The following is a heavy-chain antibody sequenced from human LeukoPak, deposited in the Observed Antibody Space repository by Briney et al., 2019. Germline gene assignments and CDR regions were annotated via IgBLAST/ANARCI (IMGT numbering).Heavy chain of an antibody. CDR2: IIPIFGTA. V-gene: IGHV1-69*13. CDR3: DMHTPGYCSSTSCYARYYYYGMDV. D-gene: IGHD2-2*01. J-gene: IGHJ6*02. CDR1: GGTFSSYA. Sequence: PKASVKVSCKASGGTFSSYAISWVRQAPGQGLEWMGGIIPIFGTANYAQKFQGRVTITADESTSTAYMELSSLRSEDTAVYYCDMHTPGYCSSTSCYARYYYYGMDVWGQGTTVTVSS.